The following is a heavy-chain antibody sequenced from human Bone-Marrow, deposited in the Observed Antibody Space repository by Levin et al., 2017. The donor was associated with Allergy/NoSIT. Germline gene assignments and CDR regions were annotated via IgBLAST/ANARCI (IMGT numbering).Heavy chain of an antibody. CDR2: IRNDGSKK. Sequence: SCVASGFMFTSYGMHWVRQAPGKGLEWVGVIRNDGSKKFYVDAVKGRFTISRDNSKNTLYLQMNSLRAEDTAVYYCVRDRWADGSSAFDYWGQGTLVTVSS. CDR1: GFMFTSYG. D-gene: IGHD6-13*01. CDR3: VRDRWADGSSAFDY. V-gene: IGHV3-33*01. J-gene: IGHJ4*02.